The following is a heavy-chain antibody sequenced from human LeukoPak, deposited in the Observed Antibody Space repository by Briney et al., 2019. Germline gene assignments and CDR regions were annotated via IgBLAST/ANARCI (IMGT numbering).Heavy chain of an antibody. CDR3: ARLYTWFDP. CDR2: INHSGST. J-gene: IGHJ5*02. V-gene: IGHV4-34*01. CDR1: GGSFSGYY. Sequence: SETLSLTCAVYGGSFSGYYWSWIRQPPGKGLEWIGEINHSGSTNYNPSLKSRVTISVDTSKNQFSLKLSSVTAADTTVYYCARLYTWFDPWGQGTLVTVSS.